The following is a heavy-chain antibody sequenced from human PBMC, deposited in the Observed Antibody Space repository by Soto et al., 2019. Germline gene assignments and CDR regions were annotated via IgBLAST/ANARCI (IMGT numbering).Heavy chain of an antibody. CDR1: GFTFSNAW. J-gene: IGHJ6*02. CDR3: TTDGPHLSDCSSSSCSGEGDMDV. D-gene: IGHD2-2*01. CDR2: IKSKTDGGTT. Sequence: EVQLVESGGGLVKPGGSLRLSCAASGFTFSNAWMNWVRQAPGKGLEWVGRIKSKTDGGTTDYAAPVKGRFTISRDDSKNTLYLQMNSLKTEDTAFYYCTTDGPHLSDCSSSSCSGEGDMDVWGQGTTVTVSS. V-gene: IGHV3-15*07.